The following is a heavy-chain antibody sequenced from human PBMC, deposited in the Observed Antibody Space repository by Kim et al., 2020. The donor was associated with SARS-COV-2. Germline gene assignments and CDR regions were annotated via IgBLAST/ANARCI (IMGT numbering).Heavy chain of an antibody. CDR2: T. J-gene: IGHJ4*01. D-gene: IGHD4-17*01. V-gene: IGHV3-23*01. Sequence: TYYADSVKGRFTISRDTSNTLFLQMSSLRVDDTALYYCGRDNPNLYGDIDYWGHGTLVTVSS. CDR3: GRDNPNLYGDIDY.